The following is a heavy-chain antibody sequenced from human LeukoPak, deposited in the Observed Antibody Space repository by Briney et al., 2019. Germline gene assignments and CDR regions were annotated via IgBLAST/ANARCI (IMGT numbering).Heavy chain of an antibody. J-gene: IGHJ5*02. D-gene: IGHD6-19*01. CDR1: GYSLSSGYY. CDR3: AMGQAVAGYRWFDP. Sequence: PSETLSLTCTVSGYSLSSGYYWGWIRQPPGKGLEWIGSIYHSGSTYYNPSLKSRVTISVDTSKNQFSLKLSSVTAADTAVYYCAMGQAVAGYRWFDPWGQGTLVTVSS. CDR2: IYHSGST. V-gene: IGHV4-38-2*02.